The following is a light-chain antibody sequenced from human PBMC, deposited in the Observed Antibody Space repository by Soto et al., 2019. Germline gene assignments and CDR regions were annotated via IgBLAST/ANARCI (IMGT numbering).Light chain of an antibody. CDR3: NSYSSSSTDVI. J-gene: IGLJ2*01. CDR1: SDDVGGYKY. CDR2: EVS. Sequence: QSALTQPASVSGSPGQSITISCTGTSDDVGGYKYVSWYQERPGKAPKLIIYEVSNRPSGVSNRFSGSKSGNTASLTISGLQAEDEAVYYCNSYSSSSTDVIFGGGTKLTVL. V-gene: IGLV2-14*01.